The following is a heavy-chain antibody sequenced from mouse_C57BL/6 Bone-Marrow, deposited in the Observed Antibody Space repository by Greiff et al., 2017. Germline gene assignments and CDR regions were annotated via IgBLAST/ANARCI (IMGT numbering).Heavy chain of an antibody. J-gene: IGHJ3*01. V-gene: IGHV5-9*01. CDR3: ARSRSGLRWFAY. D-gene: IGHD2-4*01. CDR1: GFTFSSYT. Sequence: EVHLVQSGGGLVKPGGSLKLSCAASGFTFSSYTMSWVRQTPEKRLEWVATISGGGGNTYYPDSVKGRFTISRDNAKNTRDLQLSSLRSEDTALYCCARSRSGLRWFAYWGQGTLVTVSA. CDR2: ISGGGGNT.